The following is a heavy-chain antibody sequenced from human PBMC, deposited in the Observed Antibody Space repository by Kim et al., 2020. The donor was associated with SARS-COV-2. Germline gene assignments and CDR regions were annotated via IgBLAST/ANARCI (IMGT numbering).Heavy chain of an antibody. D-gene: IGHD1-20*01. Sequence: SETLSLTCTVSGGSISSGDYYWSWIRQAAGTGLEWIGYIYYNGGSYYNPSLKSRVDISEDTSKNQFSLKLRSVTAADTAMYYCARTSYKISDGWFDPWGQGILVTVSS. CDR2: IYYNGGS. V-gene: IGHV4-30-4*01. J-gene: IGHJ5*02. CDR1: GGSISSGDYY. CDR3: ARTSYKISDGWFDP.